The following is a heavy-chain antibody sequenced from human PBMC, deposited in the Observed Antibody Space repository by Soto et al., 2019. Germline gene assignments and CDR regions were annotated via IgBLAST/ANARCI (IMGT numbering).Heavy chain of an antibody. D-gene: IGHD2-21*02. Sequence: QITLKESGPTLVKPTQTLTLTCTFSGFSLSTTGVGVGWIRQPPGKALEWLALIYWDDDKRYNPSLNSRLTIHKGTSQKPVVLCMNHKGPVDNGTFYCVQSRCGGDCLQSYSSHSYYGLDVWGQGTTVTVSS. V-gene: IGHV2-5*02. CDR3: VQSRCGGDCLQSYSSHSYYGLDV. CDR1: GFSLSTTGVG. CDR2: IYWDDDK. J-gene: IGHJ6*02.